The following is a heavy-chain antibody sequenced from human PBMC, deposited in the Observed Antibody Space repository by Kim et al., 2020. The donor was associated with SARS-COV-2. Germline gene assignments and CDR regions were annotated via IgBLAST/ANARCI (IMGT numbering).Heavy chain of an antibody. CDR1: GYTFTSYY. J-gene: IGHJ4*02. Sequence: DSVKVSCKASGYTFTSYYMHWVRQAPGQGLEWMGIINPSGGSTSYAQKFQGRVTMTRDTSTSTVYMELSSLRSEDTAVYYCARAYGAQQLVVVWGSPGNGLFDYWGQGTLVTVSS. CDR2: INPSGGST. CDR3: ARAYGAQQLVVVWGSPGNGLFDY. D-gene: IGHD6-13*01. V-gene: IGHV1-46*01.